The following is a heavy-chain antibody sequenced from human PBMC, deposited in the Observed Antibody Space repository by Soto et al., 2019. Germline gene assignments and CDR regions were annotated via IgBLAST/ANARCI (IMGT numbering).Heavy chain of an antibody. Sequence: GASVKVSCKASGYTLTGYYMHWVRQAPGQGLEWMGWINPNSGGTNYAQKFQGRVTMTRDTSISTAYMELSRLRSDDTAVYYCARDHCSSTSCHQGMDVWGQGTTVTVSS. CDR1: GYTLTGYY. V-gene: IGHV1-2*02. J-gene: IGHJ6*02. CDR3: ARDHCSSTSCHQGMDV. CDR2: INPNSGGT. D-gene: IGHD2-2*01.